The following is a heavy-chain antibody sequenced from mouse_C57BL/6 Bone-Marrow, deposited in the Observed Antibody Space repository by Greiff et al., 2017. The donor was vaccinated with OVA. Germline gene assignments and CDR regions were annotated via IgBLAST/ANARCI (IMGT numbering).Heavy chain of an antibody. Sequence: EVQLVESGEGLVKPGGSLKLSCAASGFTFSSYAMSWVRQTPEKRLEWVAYISSRGDYIYYADTVQGRFTFSRDNARHTLYMQMSSLKSEDTAMYYVTRGRGIYYVDYWGQGTTLTVST. V-gene: IGHV5-9-1*02. CDR3: TRGRGIYYVDY. CDR1: GFTFSSYA. CDR2: ISSRGDYI. D-gene: IGHD3-1*01. J-gene: IGHJ2*01.